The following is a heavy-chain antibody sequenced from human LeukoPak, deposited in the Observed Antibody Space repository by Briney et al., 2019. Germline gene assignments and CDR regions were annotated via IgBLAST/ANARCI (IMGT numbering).Heavy chain of an antibody. CDR1: GFTFSSYW. CDR2: IKQDGSEK. CDR3: AREALIAAAGIYYFDY. D-gene: IGHD6-13*01. J-gene: IGHJ4*02. Sequence: PGGSLRPSCAASGFTFSSYWMSWVRQAPGKGLEWVANIKQDGSEKYYVASVKGRFTISRDNAKNSLYLQMNSLRAEDTAVYYCAREALIAAAGIYYFDYWGQGTLVTVSS. V-gene: IGHV3-7*01.